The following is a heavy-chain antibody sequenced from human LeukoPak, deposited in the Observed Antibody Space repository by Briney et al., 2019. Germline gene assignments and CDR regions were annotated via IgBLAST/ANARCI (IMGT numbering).Heavy chain of an antibody. D-gene: IGHD3-10*01. V-gene: IGHV4-31*03. Sequence: SETPSLTCTVSGGSISSGGYYWSWIRQHPGKGLEWIGYIYYSGSTYYNPSLKSRVTISVDTSKNQFSLKLSSVTAADTAVYYCARGGRRFGELLSEDYWGQGTLVTVSS. CDR2: IYYSGST. J-gene: IGHJ4*02. CDR3: ARGGRRFGELLSEDY. CDR1: GGSISSGGYY.